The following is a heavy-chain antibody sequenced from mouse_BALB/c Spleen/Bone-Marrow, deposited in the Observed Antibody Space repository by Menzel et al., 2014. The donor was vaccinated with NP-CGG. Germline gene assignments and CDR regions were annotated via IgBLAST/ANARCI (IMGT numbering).Heavy chain of an antibody. V-gene: IGHV1-14*01. CDR3: AKGDNYRYDFDY. D-gene: IGHD2-14*01. CDR1: GYTFTSYV. CDR2: INPYNDGT. J-gene: IGHJ2*01. Sequence: EVQGVESGPELVKPGASVEMSCKASGYTFTSYVMHWVKQKPGQGLEWIGYINPYNDGTKYNEKFKGKATLTSDKSSSTAYMELSSLTSEDSAVYYCAKGDNYRYDFDYWGQGTTLTVSS.